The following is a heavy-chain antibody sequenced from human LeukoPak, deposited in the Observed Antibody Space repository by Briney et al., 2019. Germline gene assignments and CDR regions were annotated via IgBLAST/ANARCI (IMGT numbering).Heavy chain of an antibody. J-gene: IGHJ6*02. CDR1: GGSISSYY. D-gene: IGHD3-3*01. V-gene: IGHV4-59*01. Sequence: SSETLSLTCTVSGGSISSYYWSWLRQPPGKGLEWIGYIYYSGSANYNPSLKSRVTISVDTSKNQFSLKLSSVTAADTAVYYCARGRYDFWSGYYTPYYYYGMDVWGQGTTVTVSS. CDR3: ARGRYDFWSGYYTPYYYYGMDV. CDR2: IYYSGSA.